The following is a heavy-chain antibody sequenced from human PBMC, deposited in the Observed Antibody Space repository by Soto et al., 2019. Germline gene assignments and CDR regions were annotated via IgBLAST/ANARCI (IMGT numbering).Heavy chain of an antibody. CDR2: INAYNGNT. CDR1: GYTFTSYG. J-gene: IGHJ4*02. V-gene: IGHV1-18*01. CDR3: ARDVGALDY. Sequence: ASVKVSCKASGYTFTSYGISWVRQAPGQRLEWMGWINAYNGNTNYSQKFQGRVTITRDTSASTAYMELSSLRSEDTAVYYCARDVGALDYWGQGTLVTVSS. D-gene: IGHD2-15*01.